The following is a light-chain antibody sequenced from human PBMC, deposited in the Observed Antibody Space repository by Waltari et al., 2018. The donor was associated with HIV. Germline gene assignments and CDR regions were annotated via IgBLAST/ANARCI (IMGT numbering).Light chain of an antibody. CDR1: SSDFGFDNY. V-gene: IGLV2-14*03. J-gene: IGLJ3*02. CDR3: TSYTTSDTLR. CDR2: EVS. Sequence: ASVSGSPGQSVTISCTGTSSDFGFDNYVSWYQQYPGKAPTLIIYEVSSRPSGVSDRFSGSKSGNTASLTISGLQNEDEADYFCTSYTTSDTLRFGGGTKVTVL.